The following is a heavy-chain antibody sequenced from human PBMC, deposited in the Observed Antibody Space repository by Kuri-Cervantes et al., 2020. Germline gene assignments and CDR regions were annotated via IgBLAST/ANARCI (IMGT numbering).Heavy chain of an antibody. J-gene: IGHJ6*02. CDR2: ISSSSSYI. V-gene: IGHV3-21*01. D-gene: IGHD5-12*01. CDR1: GFTFSSYS. Sequence: GESLKISCAASGFTFSSYSMNWVRQAPGKGLEWVSSISSSSSYIYYADSVKGRFTISRDNAKKSLYLQMNSLRAEDTAVYYCARGEYSGYDSFAHYYYYYGMDVWGQGTTVTVSS. CDR3: ARGEYSGYDSFAHYYYYYGMDV.